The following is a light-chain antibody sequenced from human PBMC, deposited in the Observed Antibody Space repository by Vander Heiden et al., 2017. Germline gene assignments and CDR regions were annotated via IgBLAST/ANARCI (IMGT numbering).Light chain of an antibody. CDR1: RDINSW. CDR3: QQANSFPPYT. V-gene: IGKV1-12*01. J-gene: IGKJ2*01. CDR2: PAS. Sequence: DIQMTQSPSSVSASVGDGVTITCRASRDINSWLAWYQQKPGKAPKLLIYPASTLQGGVPSRFSGSGYGKDYTLTISGLQPEDFATYYCQQANSFPPYTFGQGTKVEIK.